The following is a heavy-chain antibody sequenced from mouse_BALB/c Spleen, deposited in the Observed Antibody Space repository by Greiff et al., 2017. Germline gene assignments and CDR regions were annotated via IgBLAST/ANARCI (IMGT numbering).Heavy chain of an antibody. CDR3: ARGDYYGSSFDY. CDR1: GFTFSSYA. Sequence: LVESGGGLVKPGGSLKLSCAASGFTFSSYAMSWVRQTPEKRLEWVASISSGGSTYYPDSVKGRFTISRDNARNILYLQMSSLRSEDTAMYYCARGDYYGSSFDYWGQGTTLTVSS. J-gene: IGHJ2*01. V-gene: IGHV5-6-5*01. CDR2: ISSGGST. D-gene: IGHD1-1*01.